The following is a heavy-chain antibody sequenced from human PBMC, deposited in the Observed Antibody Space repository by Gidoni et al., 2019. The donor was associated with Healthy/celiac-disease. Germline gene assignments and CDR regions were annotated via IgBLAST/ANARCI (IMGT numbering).Heavy chain of an antibody. V-gene: IGHV4-34*01. J-gene: IGHJ4*02. D-gene: IGHD3-3*01. Sequence: QVQLQQWGAGLLKPSETLSLTCAVYGWSFSGYYLSWIRQPPGKGLEWIGEINHSGSTNYNPSLKSRVTISVDTSKNQFSLKLSSVTAADTAVYYCARGGPHYDRRGYFDYWGQGTLVTVSS. CDR3: ARGGPHYDRRGYFDY. CDR2: INHSGST. CDR1: GWSFSGYY.